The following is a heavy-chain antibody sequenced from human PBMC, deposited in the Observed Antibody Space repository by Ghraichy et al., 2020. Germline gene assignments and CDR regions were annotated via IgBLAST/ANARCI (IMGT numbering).Heavy chain of an antibody. CDR1: GFTFDDYT. J-gene: IGHJ2*01. V-gene: IGHV3-43*01. CDR3: AKDIRRPFTIAAAGTGDWYSDG. D-gene: IGHD6-13*01. CDR2: ISWDGGST. Sequence: GGSLRLSCAASGFTFDDYTMHWVRQAPGKGLEWVSLISWDGGSTYYADSVKGRFTISRDNSKNSLYPQMNSLRTEDTALYYCAKDIRRPFTIAAAGTGDWYSDGWGRGTLVTVSS.